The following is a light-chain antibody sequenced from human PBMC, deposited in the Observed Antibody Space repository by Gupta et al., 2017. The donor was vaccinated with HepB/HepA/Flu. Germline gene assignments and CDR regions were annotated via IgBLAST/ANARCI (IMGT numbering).Light chain of an antibody. Sequence: DIVMTQSTLSLPVTTGEPASISCRSSQSLLHSNGYNYLDWYLQKPGQSPQLLIYWGSNRASGVPDRFSGSGSGTDFTLKISRVEAEDVGVYYCMQALQTPEYTFGQGTKLEIK. CDR3: MQALQTPEYT. V-gene: IGKV2-28*01. CDR2: WGS. J-gene: IGKJ2*01. CDR1: QSLLHSNGYNY.